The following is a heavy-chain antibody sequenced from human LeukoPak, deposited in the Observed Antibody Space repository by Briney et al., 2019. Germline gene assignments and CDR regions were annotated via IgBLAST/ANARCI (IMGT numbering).Heavy chain of an antibody. V-gene: IGHV4-59*08. CDR3: ASLHLRWLQVDY. D-gene: IGHD5-24*01. CDR1: GGSISSYY. CDR2: IYYSGST. Sequence: SETLSLTCTVSGGSISSYYWSWIRQPPGKGLEWIGYIYYSGSTNYNPSLKSRVTISVDTSKNQFSLKLSSVTAADTAVYYCASLHLRWLQVDYWGQGTLVTVSS. J-gene: IGHJ4*02.